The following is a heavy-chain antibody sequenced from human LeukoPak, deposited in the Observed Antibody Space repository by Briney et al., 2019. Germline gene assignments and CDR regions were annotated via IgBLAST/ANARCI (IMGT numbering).Heavy chain of an antibody. CDR1: GGSISSYY. Sequence: SETLSLTCTVSGGSISSYYLSWIRQPPGKGLEWVGYIYYSGSSKYNPSPKSRLTISVDTHKNHLSLMLSSVAAADTAVYYRARGVIAAAVTVFDYWGQGTLVTVSS. D-gene: IGHD6-13*01. V-gene: IGHV4-59*01. CDR3: ARGVIAAAVTVFDY. J-gene: IGHJ4*02. CDR2: IYYSGSS.